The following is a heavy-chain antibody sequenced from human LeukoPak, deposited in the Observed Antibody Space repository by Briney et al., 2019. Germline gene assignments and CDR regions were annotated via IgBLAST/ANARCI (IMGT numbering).Heavy chain of an antibody. CDR1: GFTFNAFG. J-gene: IGHJ5*02. D-gene: IGHD3-9*01. CDR2: MRYGEGDT. V-gene: IGHV3-30*02. CDR3: AKDWISDWSNYFDP. Sequence: PGGSLRLSCAASGFTFNAFGMHWVRQVPGKGLKWVAFMRYGEGDTYYRDSVRGRFAISRDNAKNTLYLQMNSLRPEDTAIYYCAKDWISDWSNYFDPWGQGTQVTVSS.